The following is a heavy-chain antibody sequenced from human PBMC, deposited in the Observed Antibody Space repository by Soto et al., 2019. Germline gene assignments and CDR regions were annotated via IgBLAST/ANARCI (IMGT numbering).Heavy chain of an antibody. D-gene: IGHD4-17*01. CDR1: GFTFSSYA. CDR2: ISGSGGST. V-gene: IGHV3-23*01. J-gene: IGHJ6*02. Sequence: EQLLESGGGLVQPGGSLRLSCAASGFTFSSYAMTWVRQPPGMGLEWVSAISGSGGSTYYADSVKGRFTISRDNSKNTLYLQMNSLRADDTAVYYCAKVVPYGDKRQYYYYYNAMDVWGQGTAVTVSS. CDR3: AKVVPYGDKRQYYYYYNAMDV.